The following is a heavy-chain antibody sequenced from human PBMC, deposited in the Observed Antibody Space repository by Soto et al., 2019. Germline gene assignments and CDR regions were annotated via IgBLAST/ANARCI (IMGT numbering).Heavy chain of an antibody. V-gene: IGHV3-21*01. J-gene: IGHJ6*03. D-gene: IGHD3-3*01. Sequence: EVHLVESGGGLVKPGGSLRLSCAASGFDFTSYSMNWVRQAPGKGLEWVSSINEDSSYIYYAHSLRGRFTISGDNAKDSLYLQMNSLRAEDTAVYYCVRDFGWYFRSGYMDVWGDGATVTVSS. CDR2: INEDSSYI. CDR3: VRDFGWYFRSGYMDV. CDR1: GFDFTSYS.